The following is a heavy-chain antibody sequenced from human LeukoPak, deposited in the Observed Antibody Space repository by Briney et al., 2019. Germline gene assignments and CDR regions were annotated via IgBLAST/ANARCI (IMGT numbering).Heavy chain of an antibody. CDR2: ITNTGST. Sequence: PSETLSPTCTVSNGSISGYFWNWLRQPPGKGLEWIGHITNTGSTNYNPSLKSRVTISVDKSKNQFSLKMTSVTAADTAVYYCTRVPPYASGWSKGVLDYWGQGTLVTVSS. D-gene: IGHD6-19*01. CDR1: NGSISGYF. J-gene: IGHJ4*02. CDR3: TRVPPYASGWSKGVLDY. V-gene: IGHV4-59*12.